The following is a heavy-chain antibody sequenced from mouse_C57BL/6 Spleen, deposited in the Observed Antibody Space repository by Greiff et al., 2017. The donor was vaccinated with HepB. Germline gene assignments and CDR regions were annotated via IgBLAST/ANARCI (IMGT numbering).Heavy chain of an antibody. D-gene: IGHD4-1*02. CDR3: ARWQLAYFDY. V-gene: IGHV1-81*01. J-gene: IGHJ2*01. Sequence: QVHVKQSGAELARPGASVKLSCKASGYTFTSYGISWVKQRTGQGLEWIGEIYPRSGNTYYNEKFKGKATLTADKSSSTAYMELRSLTSEDSAVYFCARWQLAYFDYWGQGTTLTVSS. CDR2: IYPRSGNT. CDR1: GYTFTSYG.